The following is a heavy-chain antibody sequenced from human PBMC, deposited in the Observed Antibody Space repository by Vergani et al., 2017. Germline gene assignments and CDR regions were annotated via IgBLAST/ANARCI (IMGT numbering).Heavy chain of an antibody. J-gene: IGHJ1*01. CDR3: ARGHTIAAAVYEYFQH. V-gene: IGHV1-69*02. Sequence: QVQLVQSGAEVKKPGSSVKVSCKASGGTFSSYTISWVRQAPGQGLEWMGRIIPILGIANYAQKFQGRVTITADNSTSTAYMELSSLRSEDTAVYYCARGHTIAAAVYEYFQHWGQGTLVTVSS. D-gene: IGHD6-13*01. CDR1: GGTFSSYT. CDR2: IIPILGIA.